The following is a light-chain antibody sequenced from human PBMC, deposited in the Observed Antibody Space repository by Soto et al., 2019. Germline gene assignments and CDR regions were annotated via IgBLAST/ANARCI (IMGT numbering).Light chain of an antibody. CDR2: DTS. CDR1: QSVSSSY. CDR3: QQYGSSPK. J-gene: IGKJ1*01. V-gene: IGKV3-20*01. Sequence: EIVLTRSPGTLSLSPGERATLSCRASQSVSSSYLNWYQQKPGQAPRLLIYDTSSRATGIPDRFSGSGSGTDFTLTISRLEPEDFAVYYCQQYGSSPKFGQGTKVEIK.